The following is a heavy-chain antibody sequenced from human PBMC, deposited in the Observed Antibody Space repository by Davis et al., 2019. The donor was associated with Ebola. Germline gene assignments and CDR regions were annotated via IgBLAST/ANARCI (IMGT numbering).Heavy chain of an antibody. D-gene: IGHD3-10*01. Sequence: GESLKISCAASGFTFRSYDMHWVRQATGKGLEWVSAIGTAGDTYYSGSVKGRFTISRENAKNSLYLQMNSLRAGDTAVYYCARARFGEWDFDYWGQGTLVTVSS. V-gene: IGHV3-13*01. J-gene: IGHJ4*02. CDR3: ARARFGEWDFDY. CDR2: IGTAGDT. CDR1: GFTFRSYD.